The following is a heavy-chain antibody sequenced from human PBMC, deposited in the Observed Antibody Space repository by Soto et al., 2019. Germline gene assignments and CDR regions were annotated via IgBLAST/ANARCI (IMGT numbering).Heavy chain of an antibody. CDR1: GGSISSGGYY. J-gene: IGHJ4*02. Sequence: SETLSLTCTVSGGSISSGGYYWSWIRQHPGKGLEWIGYIYYSGSTYYNPSLKSRVTISVDTSKNQFSLKLSSVTAADTAVYYCARGIWSGYTHYYFDYWGQGTLVTVSS. V-gene: IGHV4-31*03. D-gene: IGHD3-3*01. CDR3: ARGIWSGYTHYYFDY. CDR2: IYYSGST.